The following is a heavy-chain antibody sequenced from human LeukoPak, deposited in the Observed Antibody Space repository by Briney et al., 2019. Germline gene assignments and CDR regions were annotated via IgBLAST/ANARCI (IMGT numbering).Heavy chain of an antibody. CDR2: ISGSGGST. Sequence: GRSLRLSCAASGFTFSSYGMHWVRQAPGKGLEWVSAISGSGGSTYYADSVKGRFTISRDNSKNTLYLQMNSLRAEDTAVYYCAKGLAAAGTRMFAFDIWGQGTMVTVSS. CDR1: GFTFSSYG. J-gene: IGHJ3*02. V-gene: IGHV3-23*01. CDR3: AKGLAAAGTRMFAFDI. D-gene: IGHD6-13*01.